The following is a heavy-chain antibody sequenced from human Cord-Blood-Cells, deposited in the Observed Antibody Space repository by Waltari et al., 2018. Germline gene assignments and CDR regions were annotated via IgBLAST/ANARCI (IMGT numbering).Heavy chain of an antibody. Sequence: EVQLVESGGGLVKPGGSLRLSCAASGFTCRNAWMSWVRQAPGKGLEWIGRIKSKTDGGTTDYAAPVKGRFTISRDDSKNTLYLQMNSLKTEDTAVYYCKGFPSSSWDDYWGQGTLVTVSS. V-gene: IGHV3-15*01. CDR1: GFTCRNAW. CDR2: IKSKTDGGTT. D-gene: IGHD6-13*01. J-gene: IGHJ4*02. CDR3: KGFPSSSWDDY.